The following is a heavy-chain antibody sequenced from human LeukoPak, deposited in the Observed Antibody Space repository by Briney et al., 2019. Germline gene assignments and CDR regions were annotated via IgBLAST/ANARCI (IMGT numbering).Heavy chain of an antibody. CDR3: AREQGGAISGLDAFDI. D-gene: IGHD3-16*02. Sequence: GGSLRLSCAASGFTFSSYSMNWVRQAPGKGLEWVSSISSSSSYIYYADSVKGRFTISRDNAKNSLYLQMNSLGAEDTAVYYCAREQGGAISGLDAFDIWGQGTMVTVSS. V-gene: IGHV3-21*01. J-gene: IGHJ3*02. CDR1: GFTFSSYS. CDR2: ISSSSSYI.